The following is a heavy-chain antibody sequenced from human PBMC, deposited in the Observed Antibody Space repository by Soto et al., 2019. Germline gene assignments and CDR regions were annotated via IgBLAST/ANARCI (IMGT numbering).Heavy chain of an antibody. CDR1: GYSISSGYY. CDR2: IYHSGST. V-gene: IGHV4-38-2*01. J-gene: IGHJ5*02. CDR3: ARGCFHNKPLYDFWSGSVFGVFDP. D-gene: IGHD3-3*01. Sequence: KSSETLSLTCAVSGYSISSGYYWGWIRQPPGXGLEWIGSIYHSGSTYYNPSLKSRVTISVDTSKNQFSLKLSSVTAADTAVYYCARGCFHNKPLYDFWSGSVFGVFDPWGQGTLVTVSS.